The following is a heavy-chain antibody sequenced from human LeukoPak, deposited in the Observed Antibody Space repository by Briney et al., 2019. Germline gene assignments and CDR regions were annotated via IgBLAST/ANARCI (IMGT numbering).Heavy chain of an antibody. Sequence: GSLRLSCVVAGIPVRNNYINWVRQAPREGLEWVSLVCGGSTYYSDSVKGRFTISRDNSKNTVYLQMNSLRAEDTAMYYCARRDDHNGRDYWGQGTLVTVSS. V-gene: IGHV3-53*01. CDR1: GIPVRNNY. D-gene: IGHD5-24*01. CDR3: ARRDDHNGRDY. CDR2: VCGGST. J-gene: IGHJ4*02.